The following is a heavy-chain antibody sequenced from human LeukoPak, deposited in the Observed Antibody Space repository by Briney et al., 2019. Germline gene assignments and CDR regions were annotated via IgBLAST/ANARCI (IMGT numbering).Heavy chain of an antibody. CDR1: GYSISNDYY. CDR3: ARAPEYGLYYFDY. V-gene: IGHV4-38-2*02. CDR2: IYHSGST. Sequence: PSETLSLTCTISGYSISNDYYWGWIRQSPGMGLEWIGSIYHSGSTYYNPSLKSRVTISVDTSKNQFSLKLSSVTAADTAVYYCARAPEYGLYYFDYWGQGTLVTVSS. J-gene: IGHJ4*02. D-gene: IGHD1-14*01.